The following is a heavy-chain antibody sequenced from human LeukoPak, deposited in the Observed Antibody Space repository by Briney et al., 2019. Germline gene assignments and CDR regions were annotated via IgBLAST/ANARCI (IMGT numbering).Heavy chain of an antibody. D-gene: IGHD6-19*01. V-gene: IGHV6-1*01. J-gene: IGHJ6*03. CDR3: AGEMGSGLTNYYYYYYMDV. Sequence: SQTLSLTCAISGDSVSSNSAAWNWIRQSPSRGLEWLGRTYYRSKWYNDYAVSVKSRITINPDTSKNQFSLQLNSVTPEDTAVYYCAGEMGSGLTNYYYYYYMDVWGKGTTVTVSS. CDR1: GDSVSSNSAA. CDR2: TYYRSKWYN.